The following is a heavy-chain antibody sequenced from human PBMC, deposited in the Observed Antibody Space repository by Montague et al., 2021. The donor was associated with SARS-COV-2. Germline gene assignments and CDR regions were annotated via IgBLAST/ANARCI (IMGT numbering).Heavy chain of an antibody. V-gene: IGHV6-1*01. CDR3: VRDTGSAQAGFDA. J-gene: IGHJ4*02. CDR1: GDSDGGEEAR. Sequence: CAISGDSDGGEEARRRWEGQTSEGGLEWQGGRNYMSKRTSDYATSVEGRISIDPDTSKNQFFLHLRSVTPEDTGVYYCVRDTGSAQAGFDAWGQGTLVTVAS. CDR2: RNYMSKRTS. D-gene: IGHD4-17*01.